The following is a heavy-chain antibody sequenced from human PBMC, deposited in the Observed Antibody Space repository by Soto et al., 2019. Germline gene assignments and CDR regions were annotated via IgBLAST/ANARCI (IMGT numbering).Heavy chain of an antibody. D-gene: IGHD6-13*01. V-gene: IGHV4-4*02. CDR2: IYHSGST. CDR3: AREVEQQLAYNWFDP. J-gene: IGHJ5*02. CDR1: GGSISSSNW. Sequence: SETLSLTCAVSGGSISSSNWWNWVRQPPGKGLEWIGEIYHSGSTNYNPSLKSRVTISVDKSKNQFSLKLDSVTPEDTAIYYCAREVEQQLAYNWFDPWGQGTLVTVSS.